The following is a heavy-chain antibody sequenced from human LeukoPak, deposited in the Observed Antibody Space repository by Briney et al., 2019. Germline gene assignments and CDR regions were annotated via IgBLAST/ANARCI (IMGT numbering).Heavy chain of an antibody. Sequence: GGSLRLSCAASGFTFSIYNMNWVRQAPGKGLEWVSSISSSSSYIYYADSVKGRFTISRDNAKNSLYLQMNSLRAEDTAVYYCARDGEWGSSSWYFDYWGQGTLVTVSS. CDR3: ARDGEWGSSSWYFDY. CDR2: ISSSSSYI. D-gene: IGHD6-13*01. V-gene: IGHV3-21*01. J-gene: IGHJ4*02. CDR1: GFTFSIYN.